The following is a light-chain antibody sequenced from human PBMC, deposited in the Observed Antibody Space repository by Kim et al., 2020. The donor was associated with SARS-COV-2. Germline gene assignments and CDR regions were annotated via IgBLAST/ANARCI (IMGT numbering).Light chain of an antibody. V-gene: IGLV1-51*01. J-gene: IGLJ2*01. CDR2: DNK. Sequence: QLVLTQPPSVSAAPGQKVTISCSGGSSDIGNNYVSWYQQVPGSAPRVLIYDNKKRPSGIPDRFSGSKSGTTATLAIIGLQTGDEADYYCATWDTSLSTGVFGGGTQLTVL. CDR3: ATWDTSLSTGV. CDR1: SSDIGNNY.